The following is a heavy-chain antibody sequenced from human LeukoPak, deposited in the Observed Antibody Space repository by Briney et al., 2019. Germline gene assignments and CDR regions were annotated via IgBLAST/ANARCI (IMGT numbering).Heavy chain of an antibody. V-gene: IGHV1-69*13. CDR1: GGTFSSYA. CDR3: ARVPIGGNFPVLHSYYYYGMDV. D-gene: IGHD4-23*01. Sequence: ASVKVSCKASGGTFSSYAISWVRQAPGQGLEWMGGIIPIFGTANYAQKFQGRVTITADESTSTAYMELSSLRSEDTAVYYCARVPIGGNFPVLHSYYYYGMDVWGQGTLVTVSS. CDR2: IIPIFGTA. J-gene: IGHJ6*02.